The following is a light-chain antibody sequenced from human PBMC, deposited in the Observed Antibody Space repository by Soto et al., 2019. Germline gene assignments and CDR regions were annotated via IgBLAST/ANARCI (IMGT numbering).Light chain of an antibody. CDR3: LSHTTSRTYV. J-gene: IGLJ1*01. Sequence: SALTRPASVSRSPGQSITISCSGTSSDIGAYEYVSWYQQHPGKPPKLMIYNINNRPSGVSYRFSGSKSGNTASLTISRLQTEDEADYYCLSHTTSRTYVFGPGTKVTV. V-gene: IGLV2-14*03. CDR2: NIN. CDR1: SSDIGAYEY.